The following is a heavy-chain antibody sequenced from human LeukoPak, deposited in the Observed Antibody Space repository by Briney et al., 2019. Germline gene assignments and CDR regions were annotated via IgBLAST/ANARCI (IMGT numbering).Heavy chain of an antibody. J-gene: IGHJ5*02. D-gene: IGHD6-13*01. CDR1: GGSISSYY. Sequence: PSETLSLTCTVSGGSISSYYWSWIRQPPGKGLEWIGYIYYSGSTNYNPSLKSRVTISVDTSKNQFSLKLSSVTAADTAVYYCARAEWVAAAVGWFDHWGQGTLVTVSS. CDR2: IYYSGST. CDR3: ARAEWVAAAVGWFDH. V-gene: IGHV4-59*01.